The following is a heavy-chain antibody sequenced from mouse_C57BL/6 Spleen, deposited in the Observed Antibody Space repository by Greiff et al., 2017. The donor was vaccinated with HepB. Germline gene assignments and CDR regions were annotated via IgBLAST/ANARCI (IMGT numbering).Heavy chain of an antibody. CDR1: GYTFTSYW. Sequence: VQLQQSGTELVKPGASVKLSCKASGYTFTSYWMHWVKQRPGQGLEWIGNINPSNGGTNYNEKFKSKATLTVDKSSSTAYMQLSSLTSEDSAVYYCARSYYDYDWYFDVWGTGTTVTVSS. V-gene: IGHV1-53*01. CDR2: INPSNGGT. J-gene: IGHJ1*03. CDR3: ARSYYDYDWYFDV. D-gene: IGHD2-4*01.